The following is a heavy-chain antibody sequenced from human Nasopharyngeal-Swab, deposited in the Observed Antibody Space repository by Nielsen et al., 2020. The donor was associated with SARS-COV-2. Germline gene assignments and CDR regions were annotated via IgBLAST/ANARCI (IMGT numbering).Heavy chain of an antibody. CDR2: INTGSSSI. D-gene: IGHD3-10*01. Sequence: GESLKISCAASGFTFSSYNMNWVRQAPGKGLEWVSYINTGSSSIYYADSVKGRFTISRDNSKNTLYLQMNSLRAEDTAVYYCAKGGRSVRGRFYGMDVWGQGTTVTVSS. V-gene: IGHV3-48*01. CDR3: AKGGRSVRGRFYGMDV. J-gene: IGHJ6*02. CDR1: GFTFSSYN.